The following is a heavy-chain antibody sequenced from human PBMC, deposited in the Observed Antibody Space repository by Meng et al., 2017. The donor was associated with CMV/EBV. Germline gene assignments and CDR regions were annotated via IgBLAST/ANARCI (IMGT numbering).Heavy chain of an antibody. CDR1: GYTCTTDG. CDR3: ARDLIAVRPGWFDP. J-gene: IGHJ5*02. V-gene: IGHV1-18*01. Sequence: NASGYTCTTDGISWVRQAPGQGLEWMGWISAYNGNTNYAQRIQGRVTMTTDTSRSTAYMELRSLRYDDTAVYYCARDLIAVRPGWFDPWGQGTLVTVSS. CDR2: ISAYNGNT. D-gene: IGHD6-6*01.